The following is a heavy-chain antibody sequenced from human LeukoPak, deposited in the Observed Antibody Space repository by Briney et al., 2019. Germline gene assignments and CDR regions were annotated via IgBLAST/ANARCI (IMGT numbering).Heavy chain of an antibody. CDR3: VSFYETY. D-gene: IGHD2-2*01. J-gene: IGHJ4*02. CDR1: VNYW. Sequence: PGGFLRLSCSAPVNYWMRWVRQAPGKGLLWVSHINSDGSWTSYADSVKGRFTISKDNAKNTVYLQMNNLRAEDTAVYYCVSFYETYWGRGTLVTVSS. V-gene: IGHV3-74*01. CDR2: INSDGSWT.